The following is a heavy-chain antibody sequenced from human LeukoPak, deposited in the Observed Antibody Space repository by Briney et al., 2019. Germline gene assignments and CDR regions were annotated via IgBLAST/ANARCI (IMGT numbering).Heavy chain of an antibody. V-gene: IGHV4-4*07. CDR1: GGSISSYY. D-gene: IGHD4-17*01. Sequence: SETLSLICNVSGGSISSYYWSWIRQPAGKGLEWIGRFYTSGSSNYNPSPKSRVTMSVDTSKNQFSLNLSSVIAADTAVYYCARDSNGDRSFDYWGQGTLVTVSS. CDR3: ARDSNGDRSFDY. CDR2: FYTSGSS. J-gene: IGHJ4*02.